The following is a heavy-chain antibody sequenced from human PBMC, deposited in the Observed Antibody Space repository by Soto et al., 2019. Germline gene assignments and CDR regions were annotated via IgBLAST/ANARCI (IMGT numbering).Heavy chain of an antibody. D-gene: IGHD6-13*01. V-gene: IGHV3-9*01. CDR1: GFTFDDYV. Sequence: GGSFRLSCAASGFTFDDYVMHWVRQAPGKGLEWVSGISGNSGTIAYADSVKGRFTISRDNAKNSLYLQMNSLRIEDTALYYCAKVLSGWSDFDYWGQGVLVTVSS. CDR3: AKVLSGWSDFDY. CDR2: ISGNSGTI. J-gene: IGHJ4*02.